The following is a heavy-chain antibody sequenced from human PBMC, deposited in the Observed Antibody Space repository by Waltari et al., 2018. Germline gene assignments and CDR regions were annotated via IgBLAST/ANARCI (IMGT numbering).Heavy chain of an antibody. CDR3: ARDQFGLAAVRALLS. V-gene: IGHV3-23*01. D-gene: IGHD6-13*01. CDR2: ISYNGGTT. CDR1: GFIFSSHA. J-gene: IGHJ4*02. Sequence: EVQLLESGGDLVQPGGSLRLSCTVSGFIFSSHAMTWVRQAPGKGLEWVSGISYNGGTTYYADSVKARFTISRDNSRNTLFLQMNSLRAEDTAVYYCARDQFGLAAVRALLSWGRGTLVTVSS.